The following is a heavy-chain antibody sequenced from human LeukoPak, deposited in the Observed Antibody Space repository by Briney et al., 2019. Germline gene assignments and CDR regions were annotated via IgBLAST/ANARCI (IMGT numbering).Heavy chain of an antibody. V-gene: IGHV3-33*08. CDR3: ARDRIPYETTDLDY. Sequence: PGGSLRLSCAASGFTVSSNYMSWVRQAPGKGLEWVAVIWYDGSNKYYADSVKGRFTISRDNSKNTLYLQMNSLRAEDTAVYYCARDRIPYETTDLDYWGQGTLVTVSS. J-gene: IGHJ4*02. CDR2: IWYDGSNK. CDR1: GFTVSSNY. D-gene: IGHD4-17*01.